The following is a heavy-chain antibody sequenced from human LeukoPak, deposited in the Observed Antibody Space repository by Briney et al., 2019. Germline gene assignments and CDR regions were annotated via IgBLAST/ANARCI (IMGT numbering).Heavy chain of an antibody. CDR1: GFTFSDYC. CDR2: ISSSGSTI. Sequence: PGGSLRLSCAASGFTFSDYCMSWIRQAPGKGLEWVSYISSSGSTIYYADSVKGRFTISRDNSYNTVSLQMNSLRDEDTGVYYCAKGLRTGVGPYMGYHYYMDVWGKGATVTVSS. V-gene: IGHV3-11*01. CDR3: AKGLRTGVGPYMGYHYYMDV. J-gene: IGHJ6*03. D-gene: IGHD3-16*01.